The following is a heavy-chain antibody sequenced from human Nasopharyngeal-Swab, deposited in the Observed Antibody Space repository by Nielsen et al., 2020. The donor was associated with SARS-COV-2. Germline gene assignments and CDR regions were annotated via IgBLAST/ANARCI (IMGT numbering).Heavy chain of an antibody. J-gene: IGHJ4*02. D-gene: IGHD3-22*01. V-gene: IGHV3-23*01. CDR3: ARDYYDSSAD. CDR1: GFTFSSYA. Sequence: GGSLRLSCAASGFTFSSYAMSWVRQVPGKGLEWVSGISGSGDNRYYAASVKGRFTISRDNSKNTLYLQMSSLRAEDTAVYYCARDYYDSSADWGQGTLVTVSS. CDR2: ISGSGDNR.